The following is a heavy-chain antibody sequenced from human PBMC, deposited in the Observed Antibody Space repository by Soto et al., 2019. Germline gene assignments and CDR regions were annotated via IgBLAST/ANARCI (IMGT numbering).Heavy chain of an antibody. CDR3: ARMDCSSTSCYAYYFDN. CDR1: GFTFSSYS. Sequence: PGGSLRLSCAASGFTFSSYSMNWVRQAPGKGLEWVSSISSTSDYIYYADSVKGRFTISRDNAKNSLYLQMNSLRAEDTAVYYCARMDCSSTSCYAYYFDNWGQGTLVTVSS. CDR2: ISSTSDYI. V-gene: IGHV3-21*01. J-gene: IGHJ4*02. D-gene: IGHD2-2*01.